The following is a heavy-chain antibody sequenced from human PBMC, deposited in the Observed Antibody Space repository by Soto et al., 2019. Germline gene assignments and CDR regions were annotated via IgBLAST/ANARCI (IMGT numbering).Heavy chain of an antibody. V-gene: IGHV3-9*01. CDR3: VKDESINWYSGHFRH. CDR1: GFTFDDYA. J-gene: IGHJ1*01. CDR2: INWNSGSI. Sequence: EVQLVESGGGLVQPGRSLRLSCAASGFTFDDYAMHWVRQVPGKGLEWVSGINWNSGSIGYADSVKGRFAISRDNAKNSLHLQMNRLRAEDTAFYYCVKDESINWYSGHFRHWGQGTLVNVSS. D-gene: IGHD6-13*01.